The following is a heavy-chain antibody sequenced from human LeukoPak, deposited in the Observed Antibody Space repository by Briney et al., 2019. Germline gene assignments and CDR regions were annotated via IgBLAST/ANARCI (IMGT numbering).Heavy chain of an antibody. Sequence: TLSLTCTVSGGSISSGGYYWSWIRQHPGKGLESIGYIYYSGSTYYNPSLKSRVTISVDTSKNQFSLKLSSVTAADTAVYYCATWGVPAEPSGYYYYMDVCGKGTTVTVSS. J-gene: IGHJ6*03. V-gene: IGHV4-31*03. CDR1: GGSISSGGYY. CDR2: IYYSGST. CDR3: ATWGVPAEPSGYYYYMDV. D-gene: IGHD2-2*01.